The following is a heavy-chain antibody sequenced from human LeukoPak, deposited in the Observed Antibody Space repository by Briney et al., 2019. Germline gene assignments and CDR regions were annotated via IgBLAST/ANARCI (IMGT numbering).Heavy chain of an antibody. Sequence: GGSLRLSCAASGFTFSSYAMSWVRQAPGKGLEWVSAISGSGGSTYYADSVKGRFTISRDNSNNTLYLQMNSLRAEDTAVYYCAKSLYDSSGYYYGILGAPFDYWGQGTLVTVSS. J-gene: IGHJ4*02. CDR1: GFTFSSYA. V-gene: IGHV3-23*01. CDR3: AKSLYDSSGYYYGILGAPFDY. D-gene: IGHD3-22*01. CDR2: ISGSGGST.